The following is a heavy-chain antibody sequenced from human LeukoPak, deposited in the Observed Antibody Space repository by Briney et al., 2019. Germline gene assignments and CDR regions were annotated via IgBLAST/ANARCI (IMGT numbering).Heavy chain of an antibody. D-gene: IGHD1/OR15-1a*01. CDR3: AIGHYRNIPG. V-gene: IGHV3-66*01. CDR1: GFTVSSKY. Sequence: GGSLRLSCAASGFTVSSKYMNWVRQAPGKGLEWVSVIYTDGSTYYADSVRARFSISRDDSKNTLSLQMNSLRAEDTAVYSCAIGHYRNIPGWGQGTLVTVSS. CDR2: IYTDGST. J-gene: IGHJ4*02.